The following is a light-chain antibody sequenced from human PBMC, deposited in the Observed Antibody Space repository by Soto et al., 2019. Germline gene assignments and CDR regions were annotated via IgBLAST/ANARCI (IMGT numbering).Light chain of an antibody. Sequence: EIVLTQSPGTLSLSPGERATLSCRASQSVSSSYLAWYQQKPGQAPRLLIYGASSRATGIPDRFSGSGPGTEFTLTISRLEAEDVAVYYCQQYGSSPLYPFGQGTKLEIK. CDR3: QQYGSSPLYP. J-gene: IGKJ2*01. CDR1: QSVSSSY. CDR2: GAS. V-gene: IGKV3-20*01.